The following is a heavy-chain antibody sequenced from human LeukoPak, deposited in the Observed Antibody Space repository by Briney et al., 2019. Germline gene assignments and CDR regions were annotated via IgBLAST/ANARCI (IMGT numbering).Heavy chain of an antibody. CDR2: IYYSGST. J-gene: IGHJ4*02. CDR3: ARPGGYYFAPYYFDY. CDR1: GGSISSYC. Sequence: SETLSLTCTVSGGSISSYCWSWISQPPGKGLEWIGSIYYSGSTYYNPSLKSRATISVDTSKNQFSLKLSSVTAADTAVYYCARPGGYYFAPYYFDYWGQGTLVTVSS. V-gene: IGHV4-39*01. D-gene: IGHD3-22*01.